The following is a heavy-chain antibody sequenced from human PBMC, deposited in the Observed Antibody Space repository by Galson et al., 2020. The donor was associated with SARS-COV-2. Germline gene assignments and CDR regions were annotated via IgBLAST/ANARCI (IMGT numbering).Heavy chain of an antibody. J-gene: IGHJ4*02. Sequence: GESLKTSCAASGFNFSDHAMQWVRPAPGKGLEWVAKKLYDGSEKYYGDSVRGRITISRDSSKNTVYLQMNNLRVDDPAVYYCARDGQSSRGWAFDYWGQGTLLTVSS. CDR3: ARDGQSSRGWAFDY. V-gene: IGHV3-30*02. CDR1: GFNFSDHA. CDR2: KLYDGSEK. D-gene: IGHD6-19*01.